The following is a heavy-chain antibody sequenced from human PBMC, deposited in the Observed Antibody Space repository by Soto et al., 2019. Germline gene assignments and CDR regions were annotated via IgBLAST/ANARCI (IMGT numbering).Heavy chain of an antibody. J-gene: IGHJ4*02. CDR3: ARAAGAAKVYFDL. V-gene: IGHV1-69*13. Sequence: GASVKVSCKTSGGTFSTYTLNWVRQAPGQGLEWMGGIIPIFASTNYAQKFQGRVTITADESTSAVYMDLSSLRSDDTGVYYCARAAGAAKVYFDLWGQGTLVTVSS. D-gene: IGHD5-18*01. CDR2: IIPIFAST. CDR1: GGTFSTYT.